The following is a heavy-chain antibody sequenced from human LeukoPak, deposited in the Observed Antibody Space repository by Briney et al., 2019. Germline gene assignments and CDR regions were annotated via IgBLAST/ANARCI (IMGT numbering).Heavy chain of an antibody. Sequence: SQTLSLTCTVSGGSISSGGYYWSWIRQHPGKGLEWIGYIYYSGSTYYNPSLKSRVTISVDTSKNQSSLKLSSVTAADTAVYYCARGGVREDPSHYFDYWGQGTLVTVSS. CDR3: ARGGVREDPSHYFDY. V-gene: IGHV4-31*03. J-gene: IGHJ4*02. CDR2: IYYSGST. D-gene: IGHD3-10*01. CDR1: GGSISSGGYY.